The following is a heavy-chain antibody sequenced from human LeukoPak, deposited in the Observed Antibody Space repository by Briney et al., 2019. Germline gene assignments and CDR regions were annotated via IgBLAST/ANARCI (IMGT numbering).Heavy chain of an antibody. D-gene: IGHD5-18*01. CDR2: IYYSGST. CDR3: ARHEGYSYAFAY. Sequence: PSETLSLTCTVSGGSISSGDYYWSWIRQPPGKGLEWIGYIYYSGSTYYNPSLKSRVTISVDTSKNQFSLKLRSVTDADMAVYFCARHEGYSYAFAYWGQGTLVTVSS. V-gene: IGHV4-30-4*01. CDR1: GGSISSGDYY. J-gene: IGHJ4*02.